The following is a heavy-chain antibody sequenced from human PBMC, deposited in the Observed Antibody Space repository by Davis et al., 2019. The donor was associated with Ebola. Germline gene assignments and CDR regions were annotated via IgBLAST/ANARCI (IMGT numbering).Heavy chain of an antibody. D-gene: IGHD3-22*01. V-gene: IGHV1-46*03. CDR3: ARHDSSGYDAFDI. CDR1: GGTFSSYA. CDR2: INPSGGST. Sequence: ASVKVSCKASGGTFSSYAISWVRQAPGQGLEWMGIINPSGGSTSYAQKFQGRVTMTRDTSTSTVYMELSSLRSEDTAVYYCARHDSSGYDAFDIWGQGTMVTVSS. J-gene: IGHJ3*02.